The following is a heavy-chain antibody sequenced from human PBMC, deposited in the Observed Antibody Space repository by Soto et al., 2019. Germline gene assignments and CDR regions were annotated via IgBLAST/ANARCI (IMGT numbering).Heavy chain of an antibody. D-gene: IGHD3-3*01. CDR3: TTGKVLRFLEWFPIEYYFDY. J-gene: IGHJ4*02. CDR1: GFTFSNAW. CDR2: IKSKTDGGTT. V-gene: IGHV3-15*01. Sequence: LRLSCAASGFTFSNAWMSWVRQAPGKGLEWVGRIKSKTDGGTTDYAAPVKGRFTISRDDSKNTLYLQMNSLKTEDTAVYYCTTGKVLRFLEWFPIEYYFDYWGQGTLVTVS.